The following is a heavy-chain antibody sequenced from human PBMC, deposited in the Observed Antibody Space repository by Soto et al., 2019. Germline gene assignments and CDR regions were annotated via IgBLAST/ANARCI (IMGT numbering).Heavy chain of an antibody. D-gene: IGHD2-2*01. CDR2: MNPNSGNT. Sequence: PSVKVSCKASGYTFTSYDINWVRQATGQGLEWMGWMNPNSGNTGYAQKFQGRVTMTRNTSISTAYMELSSLRSEDTAVYYCAIFLGYCSSTSCPHFDYWGQGTLVTVSS. V-gene: IGHV1-8*01. CDR3: AIFLGYCSSTSCPHFDY. J-gene: IGHJ4*02. CDR1: GYTFTSYD.